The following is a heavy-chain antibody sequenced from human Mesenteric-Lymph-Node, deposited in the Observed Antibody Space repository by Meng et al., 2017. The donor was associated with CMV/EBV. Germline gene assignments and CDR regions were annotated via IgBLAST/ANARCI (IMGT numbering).Heavy chain of an antibody. CDR2: INAYSGNT. D-gene: IGHD2-8*01. CDR3: ARVYCTTGRCYWTTAN. J-gene: IGHJ4*02. Sequence: ASVKVSCKASGGTFTSYGISWVRQAPGQGLEWMGWINAYSGNTNYAQKVQGRVTMTADTSTSTAYMELRSLRSDDTAVYYCARVYCTTGRCYWTTANWGQGTLVTVSS. V-gene: IGHV1-18*01. CDR1: GGTFTSYG.